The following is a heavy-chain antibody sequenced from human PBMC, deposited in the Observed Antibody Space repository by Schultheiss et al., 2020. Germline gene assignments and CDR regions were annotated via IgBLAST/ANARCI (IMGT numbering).Heavy chain of an antibody. CDR1: GGSISDYY. Sequence: SETLSLICTVSGGSISDYYWSWIRQHPGKGLEWIGYIYYSGSTYYNPSLKSRLTISVDTSKNQFSLKLSSVTAADTAVYYCVRRLWGDYANAFDIWGQGTMVTVSS. CDR3: VRRLWGDYANAFDI. D-gene: IGHD4-17*01. V-gene: IGHV4-59*08. J-gene: IGHJ3*02. CDR2: IYYSGST.